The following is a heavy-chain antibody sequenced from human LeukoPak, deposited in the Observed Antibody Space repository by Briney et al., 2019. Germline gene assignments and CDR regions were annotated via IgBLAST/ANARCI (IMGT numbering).Heavy chain of an antibody. CDR3: ARSGEAVAGHFDY. CDR1: GYSFTSHW. D-gene: IGHD6-19*01. J-gene: IGHJ4*02. V-gene: IGHV5-51*01. CDR2: IYPGDSDT. Sequence: GEFLKISCKGSGYSFTSHWIGWVRQMPGKGLEWMGIIYPGDSDTRYSPSFQGQVTISADKSISTAYLQWSSLKASDTAMYYCARSGEAVAGHFDYWGQGTLVTVSS.